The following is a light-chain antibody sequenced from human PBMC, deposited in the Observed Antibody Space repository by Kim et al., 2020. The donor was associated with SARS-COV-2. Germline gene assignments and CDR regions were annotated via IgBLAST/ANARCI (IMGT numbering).Light chain of an antibody. J-gene: IGKJ2*01. Sequence: DIQMTQSPSTLSASVGDRVTITCRASQSISSWLAWYQQKPGKAPKLLIYKASSLESGVPSRFSGSGSGTEFTLTISSLQPDDFATYYCQQGYTFGQGTKLEI. CDR1: QSISSW. V-gene: IGKV1-5*03. CDR2: KAS. CDR3: QQGYT.